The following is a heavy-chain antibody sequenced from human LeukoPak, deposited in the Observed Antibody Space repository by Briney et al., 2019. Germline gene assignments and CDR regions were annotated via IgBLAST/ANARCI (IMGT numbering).Heavy chain of an antibody. J-gene: IGHJ4*02. V-gene: IGHV3-74*03. CDR3: ARDYAGSSDY. CDR2: INGDGSTT. Sequence: GGSLRLSCTASGFTFSTYWINWVRQSPGKGQVWVALINGDGSTTTHADSVKGRFTISRDNAKNTAYLQMNSLRDEDTAVYLCARDYAGSSDYWGQGTLVTVSA. D-gene: IGHD3-10*01. CDR1: GFTFSTYW.